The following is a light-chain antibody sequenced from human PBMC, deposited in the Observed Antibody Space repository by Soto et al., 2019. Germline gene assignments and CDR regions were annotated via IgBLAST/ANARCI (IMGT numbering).Light chain of an antibody. CDR2: EVN. Sequence: QSVLTQPPSASGSPGQSVTISCTGTSSDVGSYNYVSWYQQHPDKAPKLMTYEVNKRPSGVPDRFSGSKSGNTASLTVSGLQAEDEADYYCTSYAGYNNPVVFGGGTQLTVL. V-gene: IGLV2-8*01. CDR1: SSDVGSYNY. CDR3: TSYAGYNNPVV. J-gene: IGLJ2*01.